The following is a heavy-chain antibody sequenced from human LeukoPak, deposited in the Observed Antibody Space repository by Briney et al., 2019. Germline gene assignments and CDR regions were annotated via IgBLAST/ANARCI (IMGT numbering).Heavy chain of an antibody. V-gene: IGHV3-48*02. CDR2: ITSSSTI. Sequence: GGSLRLSCAASGFTFSNYNMNWVRQAPGKGLEWVSHITSSSTIYYADSVKGRFTIPRDNAKNSLYLQMNSLRDEDTAVYYCARRFDSWGQGTLVTVSS. J-gene: IGHJ4*02. CDR3: ARRFDS. CDR1: GFTFSNYN.